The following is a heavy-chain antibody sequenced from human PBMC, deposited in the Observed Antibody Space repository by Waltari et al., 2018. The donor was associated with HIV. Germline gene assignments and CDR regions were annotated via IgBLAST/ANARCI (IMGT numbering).Heavy chain of an antibody. CDR1: GITFRNAW. Sequence: EVQLVESGGGLVKTGGSLRLSCAASGITFRNAWMSRVRQAPGKGLEWVGRIKSGAEGGTTDYAAAVKGRFTISRDDSKHTLYLQMDSLKTEDTAVYYCTTLWYSYDSTDYWGQGTLVTVSS. D-gene: IGHD3-22*01. CDR3: TTLWYSYDSTDY. V-gene: IGHV3-15*01. CDR2: IKSGAEGGTT. J-gene: IGHJ4*02.